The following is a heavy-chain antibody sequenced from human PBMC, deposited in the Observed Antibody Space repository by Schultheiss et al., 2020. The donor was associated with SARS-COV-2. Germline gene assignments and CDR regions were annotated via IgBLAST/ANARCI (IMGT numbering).Heavy chain of an antibody. CDR3: ARGKWGVGYFDY. V-gene: IGHV4-59*08. J-gene: IGHJ4*02. CDR2: IYYSGST. Sequence: SETLSLTCTVSGGSISSYYWTWIRQPAGKGLEWIGYIYYSGSTYYNPSLRSRVTISLDTSKNQFSLKLSSVTAADTAVYFCARGKWGVGYFDYWGQGTLVTVSS. CDR1: GGSISSYY. D-gene: IGHD3-10*01.